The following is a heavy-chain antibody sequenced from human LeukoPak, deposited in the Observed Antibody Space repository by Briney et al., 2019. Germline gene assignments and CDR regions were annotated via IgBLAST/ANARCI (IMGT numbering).Heavy chain of an antibody. V-gene: IGHV3-48*03. CDR1: GFTFSSYE. Sequence: GGSLRLSCAASGFTFSSYEMNWVRRAPGKGLEWVSYISSSGSTIYYADSVKGRFTISRDNAKNSLYLQMNSLRAEDTAVYYCARAPVRYSSGWYDYWGQGTLVTVSS. J-gene: IGHJ4*02. CDR2: ISSSGSTI. D-gene: IGHD6-19*01. CDR3: ARAPVRYSSGWYDY.